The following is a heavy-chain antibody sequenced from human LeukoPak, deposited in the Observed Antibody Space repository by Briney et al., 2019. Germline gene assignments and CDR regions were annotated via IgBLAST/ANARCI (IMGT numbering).Heavy chain of an antibody. J-gene: IGHJ4*02. CDR3: ARHSRTYYDILTGPYGGSFDY. CDR2: IYHSGST. D-gene: IGHD3-9*01. CDR1: GGSISSGGYY. Sequence: SETLSLTCTVSGGSISSGGYYWSWIRQPPGKGLEWIGYIYHSGSTYYNPSLKSRVTISVDRSKNQFSLKLSSVTAADTAVYYCARHSRTYYDILTGPYGGSFDYWGQRTLVTVSS. V-gene: IGHV4-30-2*01.